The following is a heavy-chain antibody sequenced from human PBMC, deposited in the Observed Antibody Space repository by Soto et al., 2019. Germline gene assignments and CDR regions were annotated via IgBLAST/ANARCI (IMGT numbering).Heavy chain of an antibody. D-gene: IGHD3-3*01. Sequence: QVQLVQSGAEVRKPGSSVKVSCKAPGGTFSTYIISWVRQAPGQGLEWMGRIIPIPDITNYAPKFQGRVTVPAERSTGTAKMELTSLKSEDTAGDFCARDRITTRGDAFDLWGQGTMVTVSS. CDR2: IIPIPDIT. J-gene: IGHJ3*01. CDR1: GGTFSTYI. CDR3: ARDRITTRGDAFDL. V-gene: IGHV1-69*08.